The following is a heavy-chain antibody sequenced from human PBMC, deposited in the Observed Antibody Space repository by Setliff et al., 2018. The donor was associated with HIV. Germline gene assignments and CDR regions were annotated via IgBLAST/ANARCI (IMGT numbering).Heavy chain of an antibody. J-gene: IGHJ5*02. CDR3: ARGFLRSRRRGFDP. CDR2: IYHNGIT. CDR1: GYSISSGYY. Sequence: PSETLSLTCGVSGYSISSGYYWGWIRQPPGKGLEWIGSIYHNGITYYNPSLKSRVTISVDTSQNQFPLKLSSVTAADTAVYYCARGFLRSRRRGFDPWGQGTLVTVSS. D-gene: IGHD4-17*01. V-gene: IGHV4-38-2*01.